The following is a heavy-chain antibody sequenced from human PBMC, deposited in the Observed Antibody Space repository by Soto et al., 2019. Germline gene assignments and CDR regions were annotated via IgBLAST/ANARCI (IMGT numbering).Heavy chain of an antibody. CDR1: GGFVNIGTYY. CDR3: ARLGDYYQSLAP. CDR2: IHYSGST. V-gene: IGHV4-61*01. J-gene: IGHJ4*01. D-gene: IGHD4-17*01. Sequence: SETLSLTCTVSGGFVNIGTYYWCWIRQAPGKGLEWIGFIHYSGSTNYNPSLKSRVTMSVDTSKNQFSLKLTSVTAADTAVYYCARLGDYYQSLAPWGRGTLVTVSS.